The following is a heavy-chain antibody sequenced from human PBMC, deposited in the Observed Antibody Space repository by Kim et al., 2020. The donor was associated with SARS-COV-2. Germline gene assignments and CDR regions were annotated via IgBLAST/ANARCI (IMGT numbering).Heavy chain of an antibody. CDR2: INPSGGST. V-gene: IGHV1-46*01. CDR1: GYTFTSYY. J-gene: IGHJ6*02. CDR3: ARASGITMIVVVTAYGMDV. D-gene: IGHD3-22*01. Sequence: ASVKVSCKASGYTFTSYYKHWVRQAPGQGLEWMGIINPSGGSTSYAQKFQGRVTMTRDTSTSTVYMELSSLRSEDTAVYYCARASGITMIVVVTAYGMDVWGQGTTVTVSS.